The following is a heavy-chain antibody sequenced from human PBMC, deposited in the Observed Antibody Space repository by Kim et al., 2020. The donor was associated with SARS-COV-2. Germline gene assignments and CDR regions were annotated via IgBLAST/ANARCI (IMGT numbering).Heavy chain of an antibody. J-gene: IGHJ4*02. CDR3: ARSSGDLDY. Sequence: WGSLRLSCEVSGFIFSSYWMHWVRQDPVKGLVWVSRINAYGNSTTYADSVKGRFTISRDNAKNTVSLHMSNLRVDDSAVYFCARSSGDLDYWGRGTLVTV. CDR1: GFIFSSYW. CDR2: INAYGNST. D-gene: IGHD2-21*01. V-gene: IGHV3-74*03.